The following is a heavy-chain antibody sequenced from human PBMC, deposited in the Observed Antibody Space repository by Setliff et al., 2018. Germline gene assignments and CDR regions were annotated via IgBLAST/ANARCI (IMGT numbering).Heavy chain of an antibody. J-gene: IGHJ3*02. CDR1: GGSFSGYY. CDR3: ARVGGYSYAFDI. CDR2: INHSGST. V-gene: IGHV4-34*01. Sequence: PSETLSLTCAVYGGSFSGYYWSWIRQPPGKGLEWIGEINHSGSTNYNPSLKSRVTISVDTSKNQFSLKLSSVTAADTAVYYCARVGGYSYAFDIWGQGTMVTVS. D-gene: IGHD2-15*01.